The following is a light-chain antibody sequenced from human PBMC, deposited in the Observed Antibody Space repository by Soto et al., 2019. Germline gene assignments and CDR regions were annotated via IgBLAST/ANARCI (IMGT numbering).Light chain of an antibody. CDR1: SSDVGGYKY. Sequence: QSALTQPASVSGSRGQSITISCTGTSSDVGGYKYVSWYQQHPDKAPKLIIFEVSNRPSGISSRFSGSKSGNTASLTISGLQAEDEADYYCASYTSSRNSVIFGRGTKLTVL. J-gene: IGLJ2*01. V-gene: IGLV2-14*01. CDR3: ASYTSSRNSVI. CDR2: EVS.